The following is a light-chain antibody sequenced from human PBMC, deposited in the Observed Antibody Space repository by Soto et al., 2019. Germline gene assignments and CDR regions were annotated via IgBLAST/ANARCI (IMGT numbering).Light chain of an antibody. CDR3: SSYTSSSTLV. CDR1: SSDVGGYTY. V-gene: IGLV2-14*03. J-gene: IGLJ2*01. CDR2: DVS. Sequence: QSPLTQPASVSGSPGQSITISCTGTSSDVGGYTYVSWYQQHPGKAPKLIIYDVSNRPSGVSNRFSGSKSGNTASLTISGLQAEDEADYYCSSYTSSSTLVFGGGTKLTVL.